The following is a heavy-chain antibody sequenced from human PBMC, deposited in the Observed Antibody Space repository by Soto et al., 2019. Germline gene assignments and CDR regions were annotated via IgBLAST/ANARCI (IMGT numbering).Heavy chain of an antibody. Sequence: QVQLVRSGAEVKKPGSSVKVSCKASGGTFSNYAITWVRQAPGQGLEWVGRIIPIFGTTNVAQKFQGRVTITADESTTTSNMELSGLRSDDTAVYYCAKVGVADSYFGNWLDPWGQATLVTVSS. D-gene: IGHD1-26*01. CDR1: GGTFSNYA. CDR2: IIPIFGTT. V-gene: IGHV1-69*15. J-gene: IGHJ5*02. CDR3: AKVGVADSYFGNWLDP.